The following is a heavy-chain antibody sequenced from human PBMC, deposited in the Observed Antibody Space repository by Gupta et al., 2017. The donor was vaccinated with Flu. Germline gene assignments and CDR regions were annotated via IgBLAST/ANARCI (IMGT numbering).Heavy chain of an antibody. Sequence: QAPGKGLEWVSSISSSSSYIYYADSVKGRFTISRHNDKNSLYLQMNSLRAEDTAVYYCARAWDVTVAGTFDYWVQGTLVTVSS. CDR2: ISSSSSYI. D-gene: IGHD6-19*01. V-gene: IGHV3-21*01. CDR3: ARAWDVTVAGTFDY. J-gene: IGHJ4*02.